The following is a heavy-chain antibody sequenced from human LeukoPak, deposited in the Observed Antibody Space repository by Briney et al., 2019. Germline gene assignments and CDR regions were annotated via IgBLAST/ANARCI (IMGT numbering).Heavy chain of an antibody. V-gene: IGHV3-53*01. CDR2: IYSGGTT. Sequence: PGGSLRLSCAASGFTVSSNYMSWVRQAPGKGLEWVSVIYSGGTTYYADSVKGRFTISRDNSKNTLYLQMNSLRAEDTAVYYCARRAGGYSHPYDYWGQGILVTVPS. CDR1: GFTVSSNY. D-gene: IGHD4-23*01. CDR3: ARRAGGYSHPYDY. J-gene: IGHJ4*02.